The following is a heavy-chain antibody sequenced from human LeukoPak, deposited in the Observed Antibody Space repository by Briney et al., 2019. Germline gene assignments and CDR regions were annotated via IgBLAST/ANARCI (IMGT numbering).Heavy chain of an antibody. CDR1: GYSISSGYY. CDR2: LFYGGDT. Sequence: PSETLSLTCTVSGYSISSGYYWGWIRQPPGKGLEWIGFLFYGGDTYYNPSLKSRVAISVDTFKNQFSLKLTSVTAADTAVYFCARHDGYNYARIDYWGQGTLVTVSS. CDR3: ARHDGYNYARIDY. V-gene: IGHV4-38-2*02. D-gene: IGHD5-18*01. J-gene: IGHJ4*02.